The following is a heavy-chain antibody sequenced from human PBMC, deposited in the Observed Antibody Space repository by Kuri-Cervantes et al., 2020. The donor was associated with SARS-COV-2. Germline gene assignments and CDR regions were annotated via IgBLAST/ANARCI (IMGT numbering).Heavy chain of an antibody. CDR3: ARGRYSYGTPGYYYGMDV. CDR2: FDPEDGET. CDR1: GYTLTELS. J-gene: IGHJ6*02. V-gene: IGHV1-24*01. D-gene: IGHD5-18*01. Sequence: ASVKVSCKVSGYTLTELSMHWVRQAPGKGLEWMGGFDPEDGETIYAQKFQGRVTMTEDTSTDTAYMELSSLRSEDTAVYYCARGRYSYGTPGYYYGMDVWGQGTTVTVSS.